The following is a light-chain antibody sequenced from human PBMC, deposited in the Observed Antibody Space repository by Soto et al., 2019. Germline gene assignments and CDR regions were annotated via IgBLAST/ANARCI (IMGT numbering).Light chain of an antibody. CDR1: QSVSSDF. CDR3: QQYGSTPPVT. J-gene: IGKJ4*02. V-gene: IGKV3-20*01. CDR2: GGS. Sequence: EIVLTQSPGTLSLSPGERATLSCRASQSVSSDFLSWYQQKPGQAPRLLIYGGSYRATGIPDRFSGSGSGTDFTLTIRSLEADDFAVYYCQQYGSTPPVTFGGGTKVEIK.